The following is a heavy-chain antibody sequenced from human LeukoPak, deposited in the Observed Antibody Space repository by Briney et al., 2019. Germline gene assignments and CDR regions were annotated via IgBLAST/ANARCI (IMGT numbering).Heavy chain of an antibody. D-gene: IGHD3-10*01. V-gene: IGHV1-18*01. CDR1: GYTFTSYG. CDR3: AKQLPYGSGSRGPDY. J-gene: IGHJ4*02. CDR2: ISAYNGNT. Sequence: ASVKVSCKASGYTFTSYGISWVRQAPGQGLEWMGWISAYNGNTNYAQKLQGRVTMTTDTSTSTAYMELRSLRSDDTAVYYCAKQLPYGSGSRGPDYWGQGTLVTVSS.